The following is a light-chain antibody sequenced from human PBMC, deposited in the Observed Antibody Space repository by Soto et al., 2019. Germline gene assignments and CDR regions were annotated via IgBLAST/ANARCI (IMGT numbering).Light chain of an antibody. Sequence: VMTQSPATLSVSPGERATLSCRASQSVSSYLAWYQQKPGQAPRLLIYDASNRATGIPARFSGSGSGTDFTLTISSLEPEDFAVYYCQQRSNWPSLTFGGGTKVDIK. V-gene: IGKV3-11*01. CDR1: QSVSSY. CDR3: QQRSNWPSLT. J-gene: IGKJ4*01. CDR2: DAS.